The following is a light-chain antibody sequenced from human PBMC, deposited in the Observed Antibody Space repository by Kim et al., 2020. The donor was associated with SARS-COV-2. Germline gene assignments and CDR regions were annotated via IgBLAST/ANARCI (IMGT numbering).Light chain of an antibody. V-gene: IGKV1-6*01. Sequence: AIEMTQSPPSLSASVGDRVTITCRASQDIRSDLGWYQQIPGKVPRLLLHGASILQSGVPSRFSGSGSGTHFTLTITGLLPEDFATYYCLQDNNFPWTFGQGTKVDIK. CDR2: GAS. J-gene: IGKJ1*01. CDR3: LQDNNFPWT. CDR1: QDIRSD.